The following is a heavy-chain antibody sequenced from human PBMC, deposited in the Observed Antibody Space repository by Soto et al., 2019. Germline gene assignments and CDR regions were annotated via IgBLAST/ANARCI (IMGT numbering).Heavy chain of an antibody. D-gene: IGHD2-15*01. Sequence: QVQLVQSGAEVKKPGSSVKVSCKASGGTFSSYTISWVRHAPGQGLEWMGRIIPILGIANYAQKFQGRVTITADKSTSTAYMELSSLRSEDTAVYYCAREKEEDIVVVVAAPQWFAPWGQGTLVTVSS. J-gene: IGHJ5*02. CDR2: IIPILGIA. V-gene: IGHV1-69*08. CDR3: AREKEEDIVVVVAAPQWFAP. CDR1: GGTFSSYT.